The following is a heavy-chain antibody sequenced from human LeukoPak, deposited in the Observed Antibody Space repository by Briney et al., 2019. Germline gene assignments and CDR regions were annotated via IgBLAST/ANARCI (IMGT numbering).Heavy chain of an antibody. CDR3: ARRHDFWRSKAEAVFDY. CDR2: IYPGDSDT. J-gene: IGHJ4*02. Sequence: GESLKISCKGSGYSFTSYWIGWVRQMPGKGLEWMGIIYPGDSDTRYSPSFQGQVTISADKSISTAYLQWSSLKASDTAMYYCARRHDFWRSKAEAVFDYWGQGTLVTVSS. D-gene: IGHD3-3*01. V-gene: IGHV5-51*01. CDR1: GYSFTSYW.